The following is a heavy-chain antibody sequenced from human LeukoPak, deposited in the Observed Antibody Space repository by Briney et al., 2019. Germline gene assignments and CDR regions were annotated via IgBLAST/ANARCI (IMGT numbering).Heavy chain of an antibody. CDR3: ARVSGTGAFDI. V-gene: IGHV3-7*03. CDR1: GFTLTNYW. J-gene: IGHJ3*02. Sequence: GGSLRLSCAASGFTLTNYWMSWVRQAPGKGLEWVANVKQDGSGEYYVDSVKGRFTISRDSAKNSLYLQMNSLRAEDTAVYYCARVSGTGAFDIWGQGTMVTVSS. D-gene: IGHD3/OR15-3a*01. CDR2: VKQDGSGE.